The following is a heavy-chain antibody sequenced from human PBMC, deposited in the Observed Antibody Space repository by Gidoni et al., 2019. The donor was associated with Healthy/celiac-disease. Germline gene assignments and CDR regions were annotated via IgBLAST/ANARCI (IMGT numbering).Heavy chain of an antibody. D-gene: IGHD3-9*01. CDR3: ARALANILTGYYYYYGMDV. Sequence: EVQLVESGGGLIQPGGSLRLSCAASGFTVSSNYMSWVRQAPGKGLEWVSVIYSGGSTYYADSVKGRFTISRDNSKNTLYLQMNSLRAEDTAVYYCARALANILTGYYYYYGMDVWGQGTTVTVSS. J-gene: IGHJ6*02. V-gene: IGHV3-53*01. CDR2: IYSGGST. CDR1: GFTVSSNY.